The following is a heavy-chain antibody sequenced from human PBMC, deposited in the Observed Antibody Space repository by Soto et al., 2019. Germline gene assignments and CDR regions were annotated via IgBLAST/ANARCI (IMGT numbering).Heavy chain of an antibody. CDR1: SGSISSSSYY. J-gene: IGHJ4*02. CDR3: ARRPLSMVRGVISFYFDY. Sequence: ASETLSLTCTVSSGSISSSSYYWGWIRQPPGKGLEWIGSIHYSGSTYYNPSLKSRVTISVDTSKNQFSLKLSSVTAADTAVYYCARRPLSMVRGVISFYFDYWGQGTLVTVSS. CDR2: IHYSGST. D-gene: IGHD3-10*01. V-gene: IGHV4-39*01.